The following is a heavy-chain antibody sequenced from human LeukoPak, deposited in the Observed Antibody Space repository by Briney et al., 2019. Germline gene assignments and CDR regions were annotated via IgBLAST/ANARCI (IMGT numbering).Heavy chain of an antibody. D-gene: IGHD5-12*01. CDR1: GYTFSSYG. Sequence: ASVKVSCKASGYTFSSYGIYWRRQAPGQGLEWLGWISAYNANTNYAQKLQGRVTMTTDTSTSTAYMELSSLRSEDTAVYYCARERGYSGYDVLDYWGQGTLVTVSS. J-gene: IGHJ4*02. CDR3: ARERGYSGYDVLDY. CDR2: ISAYNANT. V-gene: IGHV1-18*01.